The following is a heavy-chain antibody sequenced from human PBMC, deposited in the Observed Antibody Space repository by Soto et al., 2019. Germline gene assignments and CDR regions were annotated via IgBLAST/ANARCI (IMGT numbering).Heavy chain of an antibody. V-gene: IGHV1-8*01. CDR1: GYTFTSYD. D-gene: IGHD3-3*01. Sequence: QVQLVQSGAEVKKPGASVKVSCKASGYTFTSYDINWVRQATGQGLEWMGWMNPNSGNTGYAQKFQGRVTMTRNTSISTAYMELRSMRSDDTAVYYCAGGPTHDCWSGYTPSQHWGQGTLVTVSS. J-gene: IGHJ1*01. CDR3: AGGPTHDCWSGYTPSQH. CDR2: MNPNSGNT.